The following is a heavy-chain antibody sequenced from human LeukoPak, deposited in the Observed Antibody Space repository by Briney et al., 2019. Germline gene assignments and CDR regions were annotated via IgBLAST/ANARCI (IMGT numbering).Heavy chain of an antibody. Sequence: GASVKVSCKASGYTFTDYNIIWVRQAPGQGLEWMGWISANNGNTKYAQKVQGRVTMSTDTSTSTAYMELRSLRSDDTAVYYCARGEGSGSFYKRYFDLWGRGTLVTVSS. J-gene: IGHJ2*01. V-gene: IGHV1-18*01. CDR2: ISANNGNT. CDR3: ARGEGSGSFYKRYFDL. D-gene: IGHD3-10*01. CDR1: GYTFTDYN.